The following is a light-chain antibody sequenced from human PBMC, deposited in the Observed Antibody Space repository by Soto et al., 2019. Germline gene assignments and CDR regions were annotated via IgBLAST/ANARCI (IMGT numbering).Light chain of an antibody. CDR1: RGISSY. V-gene: IGKV1-9*01. CDR2: SAS. Sequence: IQLTQSPSSLSASVGDRVTITCQASRGISSYLAWYQQKPGKAPKLLVYSASTLQSGVPSRFSGSGSGPDFTLTISSLQPGDSATYFCQQLNSYPQTFGQGTRLEIK. J-gene: IGKJ5*01. CDR3: QQLNSYPQT.